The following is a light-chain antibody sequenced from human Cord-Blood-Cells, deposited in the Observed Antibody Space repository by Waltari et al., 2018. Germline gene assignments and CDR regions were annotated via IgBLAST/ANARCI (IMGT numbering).Light chain of an antibody. CDR3: SSYTSSSNVV. J-gene: IGLJ2*01. CDR2: DVS. CDR1: SSDVGGYNY. Sequence: QSALTQPASVSGSPGQSITISCTGTSSDVGGYNYVSWYHKHPGKAPKLMIYDVSKRVAGVSNRCSGYKSGNTASLTISGLQAEDEADYYCSSYTSSSNVVFGGGTKLTVL. V-gene: IGLV2-14*01.